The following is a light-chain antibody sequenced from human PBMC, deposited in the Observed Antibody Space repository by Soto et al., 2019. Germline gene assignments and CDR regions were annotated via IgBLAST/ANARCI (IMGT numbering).Light chain of an antibody. CDR3: QSYDSSLSGVV. V-gene: IGLV1-40*01. CDR2: GNS. Sequence: QSVLTQPTSVSGAPGQRVTISCTGSSSNIGAGYDVHWYQQLPGTAPKLLIYGNSNRPSGVPDRFSGSKSGTSASLAITGLQAEDEGDYYCQSYDSSLSGVVFGGGTQLTVL. CDR1: SSNIGAGYD. J-gene: IGLJ2*01.